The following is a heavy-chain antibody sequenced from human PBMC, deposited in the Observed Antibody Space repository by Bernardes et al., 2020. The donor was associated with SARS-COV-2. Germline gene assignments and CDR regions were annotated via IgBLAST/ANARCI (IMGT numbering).Heavy chain of an antibody. V-gene: IGHV3-48*03. J-gene: IGHJ6*02. CDR3: TRERVHHLRGWNYYYGMDV. D-gene: IGHD3-10*01. Sequence: GGSLRLSCAASGFTFSNFEINWVRQAPGKGLEWISYISSASNIIYYADSVRDRFTISRDNAQDSLSLQMNSLRVEDTATYYCTRERVHHLRGWNYYYGMDVWGQGTTVTVSS. CDR2: ISSASNII. CDR1: GFTFSNFE.